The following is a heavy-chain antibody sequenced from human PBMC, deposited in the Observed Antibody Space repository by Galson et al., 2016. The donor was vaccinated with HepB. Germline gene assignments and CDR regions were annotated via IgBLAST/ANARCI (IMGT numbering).Heavy chain of an antibody. J-gene: IGHJ6*02. CDR1: GFSLSTGGVG. CDR3: THRGGDCSGSACYYYYYYYAMDV. CDR2: IYWDDDK. V-gene: IGHV2-5*02. D-gene: IGHD2-2*01. Sequence: PALVKPTQTLTLTCTFSGFSLSTGGVGVGWIRQPPGKALEWLALIYWDDDKFYSPSLKSRLTITKDTSKNQVVLTMTNMDPVDTATYYCTHRGGDCSGSACYYYYYYYAMDVWGQGTLVTVSS.